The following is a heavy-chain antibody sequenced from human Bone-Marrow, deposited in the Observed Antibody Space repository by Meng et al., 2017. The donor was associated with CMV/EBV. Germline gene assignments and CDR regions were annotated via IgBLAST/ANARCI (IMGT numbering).Heavy chain of an antibody. CDR3: AGTITMVRGVHFDY. J-gene: IGHJ4*02. CDR1: GDSVSSGSHY. Sequence: SGDSVSSGSHYLSWIRQPPGKGLEWIGYIYYSGSTNSNPSLKSRVTISVDMSKNHFSLKLSSVTAADTAVYYCAGTITMVRGVHFDYWGQGTLVTVSS. CDR2: IYYSGST. D-gene: IGHD3-10*01. V-gene: IGHV4-61*03.